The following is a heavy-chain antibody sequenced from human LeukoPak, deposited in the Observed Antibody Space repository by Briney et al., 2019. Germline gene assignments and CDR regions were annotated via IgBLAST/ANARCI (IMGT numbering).Heavy chain of an antibody. V-gene: IGHV3-23*01. CDR2: ISGSGGST. J-gene: IGHJ4*02. Sequence: GGSLRLSCAASGFTFSSYAMSWVRQAPGKGLEWVSAISGSGGSTYYADSVKGRFTISRDNSKNTLYLQMNSLRAEDTAVYYCAKDQEYYDILTGYYLDYWGQGTLVSVS. CDR3: AKDQEYYDILTGYYLDY. CDR1: GFTFSSYA. D-gene: IGHD3-9*01.